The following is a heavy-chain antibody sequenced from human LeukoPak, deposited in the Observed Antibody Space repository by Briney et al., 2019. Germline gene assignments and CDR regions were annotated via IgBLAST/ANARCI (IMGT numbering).Heavy chain of an antibody. CDR3: ARQYCSGGSCYLSDP. CDR2: IYYSGST. CDR1: GGSISSYY. V-gene: IGHV4-59*08. J-gene: IGHJ5*02. Sequence: PSETLSLTCTVSGGSISSYYWSWIRQPPGKGLEWIGYIYYSGSTNYNPSLKSRVTISVDTSKNQFSLKLSSVTAADTAVYYCARQYCSGGSCYLSDPWGQGTLVTVSS. D-gene: IGHD2-15*01.